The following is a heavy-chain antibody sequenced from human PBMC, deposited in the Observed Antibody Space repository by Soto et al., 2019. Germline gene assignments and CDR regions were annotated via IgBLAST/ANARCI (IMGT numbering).Heavy chain of an antibody. Sequence: SETLSLTCTVSGGSISSSSYYWGWIRQPPGKGLEWIGSIYYSGSTYYNPSLKSRVTISVDTSKNQFSLKLSSVTAADTAVYYCARHNTMVRGVIISVNWFDPWGQGTLVTVSS. J-gene: IGHJ5*02. CDR2: IYYSGST. CDR3: ARHNTMVRGVIISVNWFDP. CDR1: GGSISSSSYY. D-gene: IGHD3-10*01. V-gene: IGHV4-39*01.